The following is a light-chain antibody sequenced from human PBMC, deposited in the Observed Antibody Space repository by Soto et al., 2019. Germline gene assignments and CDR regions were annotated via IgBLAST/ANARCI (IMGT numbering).Light chain of an antibody. V-gene: IGKV3-20*01. Sequence: EIVLTQSPGTLSLSPGERATLSCRASQSVSSSYLAWYQQKPGQAPRLLIYGASSRVTGIPDRFSGSGSGTDFTRTISRLEPEYFSVYYCQRYGSSPIFTFGPGTTVDIK. CDR1: QSVSSSY. J-gene: IGKJ3*01. CDR3: QRYGSSPIFT. CDR2: GAS.